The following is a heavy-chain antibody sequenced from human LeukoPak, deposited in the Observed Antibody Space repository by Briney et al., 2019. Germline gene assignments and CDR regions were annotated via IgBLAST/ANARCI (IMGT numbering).Heavy chain of an antibody. V-gene: IGHV1-69*13. CDR1: GGTFSSYA. D-gene: IGHD3-10*01. Sequence: GASVKVSCKASGGTFSSYAISWLRQAPGQGLEWMGGIIPIFGTANYAQKFQGRVTITADESTSTAYMELSSLRSEDTAVYYCASAGHGSGSYYYYYYMDVWGKGTTVTVSS. CDR2: IIPIFGTA. J-gene: IGHJ6*03. CDR3: ASAGHGSGSYYYYYYMDV.